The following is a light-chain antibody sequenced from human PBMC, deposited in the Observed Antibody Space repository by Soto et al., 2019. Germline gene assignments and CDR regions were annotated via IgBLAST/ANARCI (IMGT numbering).Light chain of an antibody. CDR1: QSVSSY. Sequence: EIVLTQSPATLSLSPGERATLSCRASQSVSSYLAWYQQKPGQAPRLLIYDASNRATGIPARFSGSGSGTDFTLTISSLEPEDCAVYYCQQRSNWVTFGRGTKVDIK. CDR3: QQRSNWVT. CDR2: DAS. J-gene: IGKJ3*01. V-gene: IGKV3-11*01.